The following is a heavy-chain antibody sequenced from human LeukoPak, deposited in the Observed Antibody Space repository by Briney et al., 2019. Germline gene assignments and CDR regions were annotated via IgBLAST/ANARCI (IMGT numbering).Heavy chain of an antibody. CDR3: ARVQRCYGGTSFY. D-gene: IGHD4-23*01. CDR2: IYYSGST. Sequence: SETLSHTCCVSCGPKSSLQGRCTRQPPGKGLEWIGCIYYSGSTNYNPSLKSRVTISVDTSKNQSSLKLSSVTAADTAVYYCARVQRCYGGTSFYWGQGNLVTVSS. V-gene: IGHV4-59*01. CDR1: CGPKSSLQ. J-gene: IGHJ4*02.